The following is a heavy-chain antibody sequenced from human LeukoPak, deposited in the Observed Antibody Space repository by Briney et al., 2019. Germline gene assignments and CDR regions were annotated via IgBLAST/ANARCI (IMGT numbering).Heavy chain of an antibody. CDR2: ISGSGGST. V-gene: IGHV3-23*01. D-gene: IGHD6-13*01. Sequence: GGSLRLSCAASGFTFSSYSMNWVRQAPGKGLEWVSAISGSGGSTYYADSVKGRFTISRDNSKNTLYLQMNSLRAEDTAVYYCAKLPPAAGSGDFDLWGRGTLVTVSS. CDR1: GFTFSSYS. CDR3: AKLPPAAGSGDFDL. J-gene: IGHJ2*01.